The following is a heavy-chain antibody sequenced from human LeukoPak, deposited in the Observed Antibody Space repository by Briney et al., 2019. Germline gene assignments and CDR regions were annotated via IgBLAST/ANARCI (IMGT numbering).Heavy chain of an antibody. CDR3: AKGAYYYGSGSFVDY. V-gene: IGHV3-23*01. CDR2: ISGSGGST. D-gene: IGHD3-10*01. Sequence: PGGSLRLSCAASGFTFTSYAMSWARQAPGKGLEWVSAISGSGGSTYYADSVKGRFTISRDNSKNTLYLQMNSLRAEDTAVYYCAKGAYYYGSGSFVDYWGQGTLVTVSS. J-gene: IGHJ4*02. CDR1: GFTFTSYA.